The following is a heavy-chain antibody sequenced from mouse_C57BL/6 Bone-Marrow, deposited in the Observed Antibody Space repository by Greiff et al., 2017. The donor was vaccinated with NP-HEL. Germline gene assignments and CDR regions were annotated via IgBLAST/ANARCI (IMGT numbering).Heavy chain of an antibody. CDR1: GFTFSDYY. V-gene: IGHV5-12*01. D-gene: IGHD1-1*01. CDR3: ARETITAVVPWDFDV. J-gene: IGHJ1*03. Sequence: DVQLVESGGGLVQPGGSLKLSCAASGFTFSDYYMYWVRQTPEKRLEWVAYISNGGGSTYYTDTVKGRFTISRDNAKNTLYLQMSRLKSEDTAMYYCARETITAVVPWDFDVWGTGTTVTVSS. CDR2: ISNGGGST.